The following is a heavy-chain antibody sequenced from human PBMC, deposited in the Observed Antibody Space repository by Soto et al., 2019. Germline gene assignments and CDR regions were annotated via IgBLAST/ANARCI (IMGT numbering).Heavy chain of an antibody. D-gene: IGHD2-15*01. Sequence: PSETLSLTCTVSGGSISSYYWSWIRQPPGKGLVWIGYIYYSGSTNYNPSLKSRVTISVDTSKNQFSLKLSSVTAADTAVYYCARGISHCSGGSCYCPYYYYYGMDVWGQGTTVTVSS. CDR3: ARGISHCSGGSCYCPYYYYYGMDV. V-gene: IGHV4-59*01. CDR1: GGSISSYY. J-gene: IGHJ6*02. CDR2: IYYSGST.